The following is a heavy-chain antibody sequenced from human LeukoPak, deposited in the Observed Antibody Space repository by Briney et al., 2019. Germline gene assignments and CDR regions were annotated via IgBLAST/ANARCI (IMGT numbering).Heavy chain of an antibody. CDR1: GFTFSSYA. J-gene: IGHJ6*02. D-gene: IGHD3-10*01. CDR3: AKGFGSGSYYKPYYYYGMDV. Sequence: GGSLRLSCAASGFTFSSYAMSWVRQAPGKGLEWVSAISGSGGSTYYADSVKGRSTISRDNSKNTLYLQMNSLRAEDTAVYYCAKGFGSGSYYKPYYYYGMDVWGQGTTVTVSS. CDR2: ISGSGGST. V-gene: IGHV3-23*01.